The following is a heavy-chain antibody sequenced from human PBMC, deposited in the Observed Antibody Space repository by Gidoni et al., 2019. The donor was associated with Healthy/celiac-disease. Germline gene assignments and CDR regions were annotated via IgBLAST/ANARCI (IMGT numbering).Heavy chain of an antibody. CDR3: AGDPYSSSLNWFDP. V-gene: IGHV1-69*06. CDR1: GGTFSSYA. D-gene: IGHD6-6*01. Sequence: QVQLVQSGAEVKKPGSSLQVSCKASGGTFSSYAISWVRQTPGQGREWMGGIIPIFGTANYAQKFQGRVTITADKSTSTAYMELSSLRSEDTAVYYCAGDPYSSSLNWFDPWGQGTLVTVSS. CDR2: IIPIFGTA. J-gene: IGHJ5*02.